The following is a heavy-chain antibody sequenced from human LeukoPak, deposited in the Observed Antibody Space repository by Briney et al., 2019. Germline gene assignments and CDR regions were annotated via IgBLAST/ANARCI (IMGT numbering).Heavy chain of an antibody. D-gene: IGHD3-16*01. Sequence: GGSLRLSFTTSGFIFGEYALSWFRQAPGRGLEWVGIVSAKPYGGTTKYAASVKDRFIISRDDSNRIAYLQLNSLKTEDTGMYYCARDAHYYDDSGHPFDYWGQGTLVTVSS. V-gene: IGHV3-49*03. CDR2: VSAKPYGGTT. CDR3: ARDAHYYDDSGHPFDY. J-gene: IGHJ4*02. CDR1: GFIFGEYA.